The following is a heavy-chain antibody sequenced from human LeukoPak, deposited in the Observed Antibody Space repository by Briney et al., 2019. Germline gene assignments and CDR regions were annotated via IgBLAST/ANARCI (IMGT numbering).Heavy chain of an antibody. J-gene: IGHJ3*02. Sequence: GGSLRLSCAASGFTFSSYGMHWVRQAPGKGLEWVAVISYDGSNKYYADSVKGRFTISRDNSKNTLYLQMNSLRAEDTAVYYCAKSHGAAASDAFDIWGQGTMVTVSS. V-gene: IGHV3-30*18. CDR3: AKSHGAAASDAFDI. D-gene: IGHD6-13*01. CDR2: ISYDGSNK. CDR1: GFTFSSYG.